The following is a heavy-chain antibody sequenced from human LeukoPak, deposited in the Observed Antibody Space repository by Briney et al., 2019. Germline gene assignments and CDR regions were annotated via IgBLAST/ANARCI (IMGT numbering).Heavy chain of an antibody. J-gene: IGHJ4*02. V-gene: IGHV4-39*01. CDR2: IYYSGSAST. Sequence: SETLSLTCTVSGGSISSNNYYWGWIRQPPGKGLEWVGSIYYSGSASTYYDPSLKSRVTISVDTSKNQVSLKLNPVTAADTAVYYCARRGNSGRSFDYWGQGTLVIVSS. CDR1: GGSISSNNYY. CDR3: ARRGNSGRSFDY. D-gene: IGHD6-25*01.